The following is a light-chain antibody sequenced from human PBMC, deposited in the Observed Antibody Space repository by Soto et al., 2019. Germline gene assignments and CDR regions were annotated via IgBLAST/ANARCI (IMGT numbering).Light chain of an antibody. J-gene: IGLJ1*01. Sequence: QSALTQPASVSGSPGQSITISCTGTSSDVGHYNLVSWYQQHPGKAPKLMIYEVNNRPSGVSNRFSGSKSGNTASLTISGLQAEDEADYYCNSYTSSTTYVFGTGTKVTVL. CDR3: NSYTSSTTYV. CDR1: SSDVGHYNL. V-gene: IGLV2-14*02. CDR2: EVN.